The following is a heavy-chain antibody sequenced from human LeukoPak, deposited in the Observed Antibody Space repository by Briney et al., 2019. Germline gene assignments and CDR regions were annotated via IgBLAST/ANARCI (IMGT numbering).Heavy chain of an antibody. J-gene: IGHJ4*02. CDR1: GGSFSGYY. D-gene: IGHD5-18*01. CDR2: INHSGST. V-gene: IGHV4-34*01. CDR3: ARGKYSYGY. Sequence: SGTLSLTCAVYGGSFSGYYWSWIRQPPGKGLEWIGEINHSGSTNYNPSLKSRVTISVDTSKNQFSLKLSSVTAADTAVYYCARGKYSYGYWGQGTLSPSPQ.